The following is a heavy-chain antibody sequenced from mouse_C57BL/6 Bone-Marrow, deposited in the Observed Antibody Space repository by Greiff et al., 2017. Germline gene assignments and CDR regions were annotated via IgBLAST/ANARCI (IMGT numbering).Heavy chain of an antibody. CDR3: AKKGGSSWYFDV. Sequence: VKLVESGPGLVQPSQSLSITCTVSGFSLTSYGVHWVRQPPGKGLEWLGVIWSGGSTDYNAAFISRLSISKDNSKSQVFFKMNSLQADDTAIYYCAKKGGSSWYFDVWGTGTTVTVSS. D-gene: IGHD1-1*01. J-gene: IGHJ1*03. CDR1: GFSLTSYG. CDR2: IWSGGST. V-gene: IGHV2-4*01.